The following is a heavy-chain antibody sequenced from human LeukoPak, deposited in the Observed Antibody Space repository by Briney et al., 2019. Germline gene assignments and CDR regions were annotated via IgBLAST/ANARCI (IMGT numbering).Heavy chain of an antibody. V-gene: IGHV1-8*02. Sequence: GASVKVSCKASGYTFTGYYMHWVRQATGQGLEWMGWMNPNSGNTGYAQKFQGRVTMTRNTSISTAYMELSSLRSEDTAVYYCARRQLVLYDYWGQGTLVTVSS. J-gene: IGHJ4*02. D-gene: IGHD6-13*01. CDR2: MNPNSGNT. CDR1: GYTFTGYY. CDR3: ARRQLVLYDY.